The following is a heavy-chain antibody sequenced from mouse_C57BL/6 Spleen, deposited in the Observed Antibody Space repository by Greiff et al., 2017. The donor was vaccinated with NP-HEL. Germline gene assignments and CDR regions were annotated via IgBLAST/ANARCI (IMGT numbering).Heavy chain of an antibody. CDR1: GFTFSSYA. CDR2: ISDGGSYT. CDR3: ARDYGYIFAY. J-gene: IGHJ3*01. V-gene: IGHV5-4*01. D-gene: IGHD2-2*01. Sequence: EVQGVESGGGLVKPGGSLKLSCAASGFTFSSYAMSWVRQTPEKRLEWVATISDGGSYTYYPDNVKGRFTISRDNAKNNLYLQMSHLKSEDTAMYYCARDYGYIFAYWGQGTLVTVSA.